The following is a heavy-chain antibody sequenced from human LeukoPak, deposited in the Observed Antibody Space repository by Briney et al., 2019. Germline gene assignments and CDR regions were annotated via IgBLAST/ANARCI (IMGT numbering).Heavy chain of an antibody. CDR1: GGTFSSYA. CDR2: IIPIFGTA. V-gene: IGHV1-69*13. D-gene: IGHD5-18*01. Sequence: SSVKVSCKASGGTFSSYAISWVRQAPGQGLEWMGGIIPIFGTANYAQKFQGRVTITADESTSTAYMELSSLRSEDTAVYYCARVDTAMGSGRYYYYMDVWGKGTTVTVSS. CDR3: ARVDTAMGSGRYYYYMDV. J-gene: IGHJ6*03.